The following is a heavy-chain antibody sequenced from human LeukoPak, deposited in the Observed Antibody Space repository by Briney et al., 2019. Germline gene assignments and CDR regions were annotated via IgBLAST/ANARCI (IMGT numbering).Heavy chain of an antibody. Sequence: GGSLRLSCAASGFTFSNYWMHWVRQAPGKGLVWVSRINSEWSYTNYADSVKGRFTISRDNAKNSLYLQMNSLRAEDTAVYYCAREPPIAVAGTDDYWGQGTLVTVSS. D-gene: IGHD6-19*01. CDR3: AREPPIAVAGTDDY. CDR2: INSEWSYT. CDR1: GFTFSNYW. V-gene: IGHV3-74*01. J-gene: IGHJ4*02.